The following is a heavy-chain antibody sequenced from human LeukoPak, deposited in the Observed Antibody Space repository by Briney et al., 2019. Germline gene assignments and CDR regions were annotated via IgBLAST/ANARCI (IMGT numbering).Heavy chain of an antibody. Sequence: ASVKVSCKASGGTFSSYAISWVRQATGQGLEWMGWMNPNSGNTGYAQKFQGRVTMTRNTSISTAYMELSSLRSEDTAVYYCARGVPVEMATIYNYGMDVWGQGTTVTVSS. CDR2: MNPNSGNT. V-gene: IGHV1-8*02. J-gene: IGHJ6*02. D-gene: IGHD5-24*01. CDR3: ARGVPVEMATIYNYGMDV. CDR1: GGTFSSYA.